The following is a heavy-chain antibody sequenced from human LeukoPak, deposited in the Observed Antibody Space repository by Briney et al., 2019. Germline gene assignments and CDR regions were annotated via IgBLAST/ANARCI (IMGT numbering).Heavy chain of an antibody. CDR2: IGAAGDT. CDR1: GFTFSSND. V-gene: IGHV3-13*01. D-gene: IGHD2-2*01. J-gene: IGHJ4*02. CDR3: AKGPLRGTAAAIDY. Sequence: GGSLRLSCAASGFTFSSNDMHWVRQATGKGLEWVSAIGAAGDTYYPDSVKGRFTISRDISTDTLWLQMDSLRTEDTAVYYCAKGPLRGTAAAIDYWGQGTLVTVSS.